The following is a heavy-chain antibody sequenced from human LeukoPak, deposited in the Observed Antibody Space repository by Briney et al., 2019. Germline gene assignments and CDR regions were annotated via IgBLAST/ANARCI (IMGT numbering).Heavy chain of an antibody. CDR1: GGSISSYY. V-gene: IGHV4-59*01. D-gene: IGHD3-3*01. CDR2: IYYSGST. Sequence: PSETLSLTCTVSGGSISSYYWSWIRQPPGKGLEWIGYIYYSGSTNYNPSLKSRVTISVDTSKNQFSLKLSSVTAADTAVYYCARDPYDFWSGYFGGRWFDPWGQGTLVTVSS. CDR3: ARDPYDFWSGYFGGRWFDP. J-gene: IGHJ5*02.